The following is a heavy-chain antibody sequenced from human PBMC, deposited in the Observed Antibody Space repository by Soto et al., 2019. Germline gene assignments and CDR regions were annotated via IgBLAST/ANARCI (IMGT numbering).Heavy chain of an antibody. V-gene: IGHV4-34*01. J-gene: IGHJ4*02. D-gene: IGHD2-2*01. Sequence: SETLSLTCAVYGGSFSGYYWSWIRQPPGKGLEWIGEINHSGSTNYNPSLKSRVTISVDTSKNQFSLKLSSVTAADTAVYYCARGTKTPNNPNCSSTSCYGLYYWGQGTLVTVSS. CDR2: INHSGST. CDR1: GGSFSGYY. CDR3: ARGTKTPNNPNCSSTSCYGLYY.